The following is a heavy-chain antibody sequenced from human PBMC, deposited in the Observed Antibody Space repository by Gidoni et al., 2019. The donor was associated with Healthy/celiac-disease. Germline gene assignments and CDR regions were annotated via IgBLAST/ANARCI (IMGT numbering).Heavy chain of an antibody. D-gene: IGHD6-13*01. CDR3: ARDKKSGAAAGHGDY. V-gene: IGHV3-7*03. CDR2: IKQDGSEK. J-gene: IGHJ4*02. Sequence: EVQLVESGGGLVQPGGSLRLSCAASGFTFSSYWMSWVRQAPGKGLEWVANIKQDGSEKYYVDSVKGRFTISRDNAKNSLYLQMNSLRAEDTAVYYCARDKKSGAAAGHGDYWGQGTLVTVSS. CDR1: GFTFSSYW.